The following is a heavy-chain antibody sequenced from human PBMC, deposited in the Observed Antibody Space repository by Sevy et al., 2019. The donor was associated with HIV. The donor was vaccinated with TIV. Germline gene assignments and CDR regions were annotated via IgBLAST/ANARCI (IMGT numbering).Heavy chain of an antibody. V-gene: IGHV3-7*01. CDR3: ARVRIWFFDY. J-gene: IGHJ4*02. D-gene: IGHD3-9*01. CDR1: GFTFSSYW. Sequence: GGSLRLSCAASGFTFSSYWMSWVRQTPGKGLEWVANIKQDGSEKYYEDSVKGRFTISRDNAKNSLFLQMNSLRSEDTAVYYCARVRIWFFDYWGQGTLVTVSS. CDR2: IKQDGSEK.